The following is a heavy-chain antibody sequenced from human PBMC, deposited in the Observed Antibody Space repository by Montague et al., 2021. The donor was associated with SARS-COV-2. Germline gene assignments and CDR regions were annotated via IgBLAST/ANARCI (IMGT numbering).Heavy chain of an antibody. J-gene: IGHJ4*02. Sequence: SETLSLTCGVSGGSLSGYHWRWIRQPPGKGLEWIGEIGPSGSTNYNPSLKSRVIISLDTSKNQFSLKLSSVTAADTAVYYCARGLIDITMMVVVFTGASLYFDDWGQRIRVTVSS. CDR3: ARGLIDITMMVVVFTGASLYFDD. CDR1: GGSLSGYH. D-gene: IGHD3-22*01. V-gene: IGHV4-34*01. CDR2: IGPSGST.